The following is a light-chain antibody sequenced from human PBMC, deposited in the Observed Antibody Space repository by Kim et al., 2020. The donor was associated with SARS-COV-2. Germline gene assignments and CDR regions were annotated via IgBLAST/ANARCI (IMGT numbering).Light chain of an antibody. V-gene: IGKV3-11*01. CDR3: QQRSIWPPYT. CDR2: GAS. J-gene: IGKJ2*01. CDR1: QSVNTY. Sequence: LSPGERATLSCRASQSVNTYLAWYQQKPGQAPRLLIYGASNRASGIPARFSGSGSGTDFTLTITSLEPEDFAVYYCQQRSIWPPYTFGQATKLEI.